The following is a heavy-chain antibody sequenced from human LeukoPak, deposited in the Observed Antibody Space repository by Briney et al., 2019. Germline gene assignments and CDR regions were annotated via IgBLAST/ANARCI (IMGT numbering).Heavy chain of an antibody. D-gene: IGHD3-22*01. Sequence: GGSLRLSCAASGFTFDDYAMHWVRQAPGKGLEWVSGISWNSGTIYYADSVKGRFTISRGNAKNSLYLQMNSLRAEDTAVYYCARDNYDSSTPYYFDYWGQGTLVTVSS. V-gene: IGHV3-9*01. CDR2: ISWNSGTI. CDR1: GFTFDDYA. J-gene: IGHJ4*02. CDR3: ARDNYDSSTPYYFDY.